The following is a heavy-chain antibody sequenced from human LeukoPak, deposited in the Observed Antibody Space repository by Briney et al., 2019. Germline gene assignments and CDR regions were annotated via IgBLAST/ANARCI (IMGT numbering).Heavy chain of an antibody. CDR2: IYYSGST. V-gene: IGHV4-59*01. CDR3: ARDKPRWLQLRMDAFDI. J-gene: IGHJ3*02. CDR1: GGSISSYY. D-gene: IGHD5-24*01. Sequence: PSETLSLTCTVSGGSISSYYWSWIRQPPGKGLEWIGYIYYSGSTNYNPSLKSRVTISVDTSKNQFSLKLSSVTAADTAVYYCARDKPRWLQLRMDAFDIWRQGTMVTVSS.